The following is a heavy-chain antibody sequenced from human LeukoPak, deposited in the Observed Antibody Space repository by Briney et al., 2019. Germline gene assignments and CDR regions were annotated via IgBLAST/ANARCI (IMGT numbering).Heavy chain of an antibody. V-gene: IGHV4-59*01. CDR3: ARGRGVVDY. Sequence: PSETLSLTCTVSGGSISSYYWSWLRQPPGKGLEWIGYIYYSGSTNYNPSLKSRVTISVDTSKNQFSLKLSSVTAADTAVYYCARGRGVVDYWGQGTLVTVSS. CDR1: GGSISSYY. CDR2: IYYSGST. J-gene: IGHJ4*02.